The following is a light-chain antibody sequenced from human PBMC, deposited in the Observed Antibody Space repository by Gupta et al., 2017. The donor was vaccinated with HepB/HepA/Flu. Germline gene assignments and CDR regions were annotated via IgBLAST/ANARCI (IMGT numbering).Light chain of an antibody. CDR2: DAY. V-gene: IGKV3-20*01. J-gene: IGKJ1*01. CDR3: QQYGSPAT. CDR1: QRVSSNN. Sequence: IWLTQFPATLSLSPWESATLSCRASQRVSSNNNVHWYQQKRGQAHTLLNYDAYSGATVIPARSSSSGSGAVFTLTISRLEPEDFAVYYWQQYGSPATFGQGTKVDMK.